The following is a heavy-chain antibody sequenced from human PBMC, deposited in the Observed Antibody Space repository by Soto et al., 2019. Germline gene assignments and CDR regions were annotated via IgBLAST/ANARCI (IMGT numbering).Heavy chain of an antibody. CDR2: IYYSGST. D-gene: IGHD3-10*01. Sequence: SETLSLTCTVSGGSISSGGYYWSWIRQHPGKGLEWIGYIYYSGSTYYNPSLKSRVTISVDTSKNQFSLKLSSVTAADTAVYYCARGPWLLWFGEPKGVAFDIWGQGTMVTVSS. CDR3: ARGPWLLWFGEPKGVAFDI. J-gene: IGHJ3*02. CDR1: GGSISSGGYY. V-gene: IGHV4-31*03.